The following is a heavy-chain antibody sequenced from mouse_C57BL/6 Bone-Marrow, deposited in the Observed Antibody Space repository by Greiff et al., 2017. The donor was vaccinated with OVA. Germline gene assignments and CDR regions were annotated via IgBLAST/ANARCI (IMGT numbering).Heavy chain of an antibody. CDR1: GYTFTSYW. J-gene: IGHJ2*01. CDR3: ARCRWLLHTMDY. D-gene: IGHD2-3*01. CDR2: IYPGSGST. V-gene: IGHV1-55*01. Sequence: QVQLQQPGAELVKPGASVKMSCKASGYTFTSYWITWVKQRPGQGLEWIGDIYPGSGSTNYNEKFKSKATLTVDTSSSTVYMQLSSLTSEDSAVYYCARCRWLLHTMDYWGQGTTLTVSS.